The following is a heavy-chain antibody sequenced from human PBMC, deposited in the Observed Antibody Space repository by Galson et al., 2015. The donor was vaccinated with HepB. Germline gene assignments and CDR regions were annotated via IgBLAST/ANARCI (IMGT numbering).Heavy chain of an antibody. CDR1: GFIFSNYG. CDR2: IWYDGTCK. V-gene: IGHV3-33*01. CDR3: ARDSGNGGSQD. D-gene: IGHD2-8*01. Sequence: SLRLSCAASGFIFSNYGMQWVRQAPGKGLEWVAHIWYDGTCKHYADSVKGRFTISRDNAKNPLFLQMNSLRAEDTAVYYCARDSGNGGSQDWGQGTLVSVSS. J-gene: IGHJ4*02.